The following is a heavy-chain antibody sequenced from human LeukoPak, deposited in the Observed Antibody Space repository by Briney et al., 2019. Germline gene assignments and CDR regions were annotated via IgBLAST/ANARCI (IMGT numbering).Heavy chain of an antibody. CDR3: AREGYYGSGSPPSLYFDY. D-gene: IGHD3-10*01. V-gene: IGHV3-30*03. Sequence: GGSLRLSCAASGFTFSSYGMHWVRQAPGKGLEWVAVISYDGSNKYYADSVKGRFTISRDNSRSTLYLQRNSLRPEDTAIYYCAREGYYGSGSPPSLYFDYWGQGTLVTVSS. J-gene: IGHJ4*02. CDR2: ISYDGSNK. CDR1: GFTFSSYG.